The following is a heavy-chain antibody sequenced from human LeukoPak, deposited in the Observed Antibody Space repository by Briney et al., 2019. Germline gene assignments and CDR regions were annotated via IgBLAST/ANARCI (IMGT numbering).Heavy chain of an antibody. J-gene: IGHJ3*02. V-gene: IGHV3-7*01. Sequence: QPGGSLRLSCAASGFTFSSYWMSWVRQAPGKGLEWVANIKQDGSEKYYVDSVKGRFTISRDNAKNSLYLQMNSLRAEDTAVYYCARQDYYDSSGYYAYDAFDIWGQGTMVTVSS. CDR1: GFTFSSYW. D-gene: IGHD3-22*01. CDR3: ARQDYYDSSGYYAYDAFDI. CDR2: IKQDGSEK.